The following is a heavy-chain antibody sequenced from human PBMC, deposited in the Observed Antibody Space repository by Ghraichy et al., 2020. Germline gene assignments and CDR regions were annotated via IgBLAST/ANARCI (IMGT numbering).Heavy chain of an antibody. CDR3: ARRLHYYYGMDV. CDR1: GFTFSSYS. J-gene: IGHJ6*02. V-gene: IGHV3-21*01. CDR2: ISSSSYI. Sequence: GGSLRLSCAASGFTFSSYSMNWVRQAPGKGLEWVSSISSSSYIYYADSVKGRFTISRDNAKNSLYLQMNSLRAEDTAVYYCARRLHYYYGMDVWGQGTTVTVSS.